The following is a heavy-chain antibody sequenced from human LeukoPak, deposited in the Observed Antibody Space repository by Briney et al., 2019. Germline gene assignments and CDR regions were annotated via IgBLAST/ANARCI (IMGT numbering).Heavy chain of an antibody. CDR3: ARTYNSGWYFDY. CDR1: GFTLSSYN. J-gene: IGHJ4*02. Sequence: PGGSLRLFCATSGFTLSSYNMNWVRQAPGKGLEWVSYISSRGSSIQYADSVKGRFTISRDNAKNSLYLQMDSLRDDDTAVYYCARTYNSGWYFDYWGQGTLVTVSS. V-gene: IGHV3-48*02. D-gene: IGHD6-19*01. CDR2: ISSRGSSI.